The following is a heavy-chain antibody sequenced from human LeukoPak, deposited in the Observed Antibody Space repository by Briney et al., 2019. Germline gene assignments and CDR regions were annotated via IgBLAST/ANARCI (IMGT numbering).Heavy chain of an antibody. CDR3: AKAFYGDTGFDY. CDR1: GFTFSSYA. V-gene: IGHV3-23*01. CDR2: ITGSGGST. J-gene: IGHJ4*02. D-gene: IGHD4-17*01. Sequence: GGSLRLSCAASGFTFSSYAMSWVRQAPGKGLEWVSAITGSGGSTYYADSVKGRFTISRDNSKNTLYLQMNSLRAEDTALYFCAKAFYGDTGFDYWGQGTLVTVSS.